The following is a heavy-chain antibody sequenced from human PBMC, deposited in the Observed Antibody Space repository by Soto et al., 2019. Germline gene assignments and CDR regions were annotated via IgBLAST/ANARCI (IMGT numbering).Heavy chain of an antibody. Sequence: PGGSLRLSCAASGFTFSSYAMHWVRQAPGKGLEWVAVISYDGSNKYYADSVKGRFTISRDNSKNTLYLQMNSLRAEDTAVYYCAIIAAEDYWGQGTLVTVSS. CDR1: GFTFSSYA. V-gene: IGHV3-30-3*01. J-gene: IGHJ4*02. CDR3: AIIAAEDY. D-gene: IGHD6-13*01. CDR2: ISYDGSNK.